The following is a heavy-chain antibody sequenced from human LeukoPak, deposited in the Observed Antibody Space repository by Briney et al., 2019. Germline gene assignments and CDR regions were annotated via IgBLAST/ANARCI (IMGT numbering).Heavy chain of an antibody. CDR2: ISAGSRHI. CDR1: GFIFSTYT. CDR3: TRDGYQVPTIFGTFDP. V-gene: IGHV3-21*01. Sequence: GGSLRLSCEASGFIFSTYTMNWVRQAPGKGLEWVSIISAGSRHIYYADSVKGRFTISRDDAKNSLYLQMNSLRAEDTAVYYCTRDGYQVPTIFGTFDPWGQGTLVTVSS. D-gene: IGHD3-3*01. J-gene: IGHJ5*02.